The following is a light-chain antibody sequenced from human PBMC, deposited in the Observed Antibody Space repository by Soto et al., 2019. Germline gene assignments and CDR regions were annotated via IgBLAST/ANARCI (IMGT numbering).Light chain of an antibody. Sequence: DIVMTQTPLSSPVTLGQPASISCRSSQSLVHSDGNTYLSWLQQRLGQPPRLLIYQVSNRFSGVPDKFSGSGAGTEFTLKSSRVEPEDVGVYYCMQATHAPWAFGQGTKVEIK. V-gene: IGKV2-24*01. CDR1: QSLVHSDGNTY. J-gene: IGKJ1*01. CDR3: MQATHAPWA. CDR2: QVS.